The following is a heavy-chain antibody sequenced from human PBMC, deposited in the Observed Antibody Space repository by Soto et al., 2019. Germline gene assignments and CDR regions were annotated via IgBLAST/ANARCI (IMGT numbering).Heavy chain of an antibody. CDR2: IRSKAYGGTT. Sequence: SLRLSCTASGFTFGDYAMSWVRQAPGKGLEWVGFIRSKAYGGTTEYAASVKGRFTISRDDSKSIAYLQMNSLKTEDTAVYYCTRSGIAVALVAFDIWGQGTMVTVSS. D-gene: IGHD6-19*01. V-gene: IGHV3-49*04. CDR1: GFTFGDYA. CDR3: TRSGIAVALVAFDI. J-gene: IGHJ3*02.